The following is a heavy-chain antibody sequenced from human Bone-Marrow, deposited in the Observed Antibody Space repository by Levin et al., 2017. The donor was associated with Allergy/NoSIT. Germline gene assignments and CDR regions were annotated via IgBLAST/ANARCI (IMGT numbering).Heavy chain of an antibody. CDR3: ARGYYYDSSGYDNDAFDI. V-gene: IGHV1-69*13. CDR2: IIPIFGTA. CDR1: GGTFSSYA. Sequence: ASVKVSCKASGGTFSSYAISWVRQAPGQGLEWMGGIIPIFGTANYAQKFQGRVTITADESTSTAYMELSSLRSEDTAVYYCARGYYYDSSGYDNDAFDIWGQGTMVTVSS. D-gene: IGHD3-22*01. J-gene: IGHJ3*02.